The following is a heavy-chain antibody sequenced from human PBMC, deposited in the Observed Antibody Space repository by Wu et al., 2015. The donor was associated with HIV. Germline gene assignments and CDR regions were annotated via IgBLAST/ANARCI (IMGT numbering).Heavy chain of an antibody. CDR1: GGTFSSYA. Sequence: QVQLVQSGAEVKKPGSSVKVSCKASGGTFSSYAISWVRQAPGQGLEWMGGIIPIFGTANYAQKFQGRVTITTDESTSTAYMELSSLRSDDTAVYYCARGAPKVPEYSSGWYYFDYWGQGTLVTVSS. CDR3: ARGAPKVPEYSSGWYYFDY. J-gene: IGHJ4*02. D-gene: IGHD6-19*01. V-gene: IGHV1-69*05. CDR2: IIPIFGTA.